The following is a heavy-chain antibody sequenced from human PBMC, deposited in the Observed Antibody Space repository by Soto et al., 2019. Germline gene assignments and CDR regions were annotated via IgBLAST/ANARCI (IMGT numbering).Heavy chain of an antibody. V-gene: IGHV3-74*01. CDR1: GFIFKMYW. CDR2: IYNDGSYT. D-gene: IGHD3-10*01. CDR3: IRGHRPISPGTGSY. Sequence: PLRSLKLSCAASGFIFKMYWMHWVRQTPGKGLVWISRIYNDGSYTDYADSVKGRFTISRDNVNDTLYLQMNNLRAEDSGLYYCIRGHRPISPGTGSYWSQRTQVT. J-gene: IGHJ4*02.